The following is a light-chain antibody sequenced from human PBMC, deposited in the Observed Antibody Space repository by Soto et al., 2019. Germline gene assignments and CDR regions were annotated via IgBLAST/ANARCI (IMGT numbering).Light chain of an antibody. CDR2: EVS. J-gene: IGLJ1*01. V-gene: IGLV2-8*01. Sequence: SVRTKPHSASGSCGQSVTLSCTGTSNDVGDYNYVSWYQQHPGKAPKLIIYEVSKRPSGVPDRFSGSKSGNTASLTVSGLQAEDEADYSCSSYAGSNNLVFGTGTKVTVL. CDR3: SSYAGSNNLV. CDR1: SNDVGDYNY.